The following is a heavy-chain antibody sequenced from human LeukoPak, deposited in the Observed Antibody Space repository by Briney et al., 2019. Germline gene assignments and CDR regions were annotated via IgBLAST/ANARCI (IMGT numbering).Heavy chain of an antibody. D-gene: IGHD6-13*01. CDR3: ARGPLIAAAGTW. Sequence: GGSLRLSCAASGFTVSSNYMSWVRQAPGKGLEWVSVIYSGGSTYYADSVKGRFTISRDNAKNSLFLQMNSLRAEDTAVYYCARGPLIAAAGTWWGQGTLVTVSS. CDR2: IYSGGST. J-gene: IGHJ4*02. V-gene: IGHV3-53*01. CDR1: GFTVSSNY.